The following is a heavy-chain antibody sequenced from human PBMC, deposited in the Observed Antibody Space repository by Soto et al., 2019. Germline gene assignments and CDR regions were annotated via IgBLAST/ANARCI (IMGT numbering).Heavy chain of an antibody. CDR2: VSHDGRNT. D-gene: IGHD6-19*01. Sequence: VQLVESGGGVVQPGRSLRLSCAASGFTFSDYAMHWVRQAPGKGLEWVAVVSHDGRNTHYADSVKGRFTISRDSSKNTVSLEMTSLRAEDTXXXXXXXGGRQWLVTSDFNYWGQGALVTVSS. J-gene: IGHJ4*02. CDR3: XXGGRQWLVTSDFNY. V-gene: IGHV3-30*03. CDR1: GFTFSDYA.